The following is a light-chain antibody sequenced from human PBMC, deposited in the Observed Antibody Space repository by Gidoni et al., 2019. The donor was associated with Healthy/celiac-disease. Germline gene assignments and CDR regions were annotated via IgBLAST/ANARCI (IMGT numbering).Light chain of an antibody. CDR1: QSISSY. CDR3: QQSYSTPPCT. Sequence: DSQMTQSPSSLSASVGDTVTITCRASQSISSYLNWYQQKPGKAPKLLIYAAASLQSGVPSRFSGSGSGTDFTLTISSLQPEDFATYYCQQSYSTPPCTFGQXTKVEIK. CDR2: AAA. J-gene: IGKJ1*01. V-gene: IGKV1-39*01.